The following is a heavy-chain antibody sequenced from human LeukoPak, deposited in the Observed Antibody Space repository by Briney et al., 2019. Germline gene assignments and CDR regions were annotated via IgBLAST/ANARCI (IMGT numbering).Heavy chain of an antibody. CDR2: IYYSGST. CDR3: ARLRAAAAGTFDY. V-gene: IGHV4-39*01. D-gene: IGHD6-13*01. J-gene: IGHJ4*02. CDR1: GGSISSSSYY. Sequence: SETLSLTCTVSGGSISSSSYYWGWIRQPPGKGLEWIGSIYYSGSTYYNPSLKSRVTITVDTSKNQFSLKLSSVTAADTAVYYCARLRAAAAGTFDYWGRGTLVTVSS.